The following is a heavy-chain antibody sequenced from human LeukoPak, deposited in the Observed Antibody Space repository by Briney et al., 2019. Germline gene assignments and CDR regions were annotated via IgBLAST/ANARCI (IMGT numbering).Heavy chain of an antibody. Sequence: PGGSLRLSCAASGFTFSSYSMSWVRQAPGKGLEWVANIKQDGSEKYYVDSVKGRFTISRDNAKNSLYLQMNSLRAEDTAVYYCARDKVIFGVVITYYGMDVWGQGTTVTVSS. D-gene: IGHD3-3*02. CDR1: GFTFSSYS. J-gene: IGHJ6*02. V-gene: IGHV3-7*01. CDR2: IKQDGSEK. CDR3: ARDKVIFGVVITYYGMDV.